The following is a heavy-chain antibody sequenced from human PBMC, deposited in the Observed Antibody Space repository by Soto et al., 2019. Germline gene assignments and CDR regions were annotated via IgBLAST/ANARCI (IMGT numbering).Heavy chain of an antibody. CDR1: GFTFSSYA. Sequence: EVQLLESGGGLVQPGGSLRLSCAASGFTFSSYAMSWVRQAPGKGLEWVSAISGSGGSTYYADSVKGRFTISRDNSKNTLYLQMNSLRAEDTAVYYCAKCRHYYDSSGPPGGMDVWGQGTTVTVSS. D-gene: IGHD3-22*01. J-gene: IGHJ6*02. CDR3: AKCRHYYDSSGPPGGMDV. V-gene: IGHV3-23*01. CDR2: ISGSGGST.